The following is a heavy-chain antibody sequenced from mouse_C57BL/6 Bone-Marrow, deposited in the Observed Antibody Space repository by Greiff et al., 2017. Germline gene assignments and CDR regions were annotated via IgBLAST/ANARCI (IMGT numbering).Heavy chain of an antibody. V-gene: IGHV1-15*01. CDR1: GYTFTDYE. CDR3: TRGAYYFDC. J-gene: IGHJ2*01. CDR2: IDPETGGT. Sequence: QVQLKESGAELVRPGASVTLSCKASGYTFTDYEMHWVKQTPVHGLEWIGAIDPETGGTAYNQKFKGKAILTADKSSSTAYMELRSLTSEDSAVYYCTRGAYYFDCWGQGTTLTVSS.